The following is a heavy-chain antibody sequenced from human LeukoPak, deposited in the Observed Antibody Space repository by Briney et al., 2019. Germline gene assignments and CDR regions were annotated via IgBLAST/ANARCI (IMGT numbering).Heavy chain of an antibody. CDR1: GFTLSSYW. V-gene: IGHV3-21*01. J-gene: IGHJ4*02. CDR3: ARGQWLVGEDFDY. Sequence: KAGGSLRLSCAASGFTLSSYWMHWVRQAPGKGLEWVSSISSSSSYIYYADSVKGRFTISRDNAKNSLYLQMNSLRAEDTAVYYCARGQWLVGEDFDYWGQGTLVTVSS. D-gene: IGHD6-19*01. CDR2: ISSSSSYI.